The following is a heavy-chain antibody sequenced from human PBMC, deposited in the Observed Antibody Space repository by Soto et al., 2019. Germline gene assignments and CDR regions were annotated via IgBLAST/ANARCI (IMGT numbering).Heavy chain of an antibody. D-gene: IGHD6-19*01. CDR1: GGTFSRYT. CDR2: IIPRVGTR. V-gene: IGHV1-69*01. CDR3: ARRQGIYNSGRTELDQ. Sequence: QVQLVQSGAEVKTPGSSVRVSCKASGGTFSRYTLNWVRQAPGQGLVWIGGIIPRVGTRNYAPTLEDRGTIIADEATNTNVIELNSVMSEETGVYYGARRQGIYNSGRTELDQCGKGTLVTVAS. J-gene: IGHJ4*02.